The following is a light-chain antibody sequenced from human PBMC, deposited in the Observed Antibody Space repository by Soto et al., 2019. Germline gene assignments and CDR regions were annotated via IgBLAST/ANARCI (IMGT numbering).Light chain of an antibody. V-gene: IGKV3-11*01. CDR2: DAS. Sequence: EIVLTQSPATLSLSPGERATLSCRASQSVSSYLAWYQQKPGQAPRLLIYDASNRATGIPARFSGSGSGTDFTLTISSLEPEDFAVYYCQQRSNWPPRYTFGQGIKLEMK. CDR1: QSVSSY. J-gene: IGKJ2*01. CDR3: QQRSNWPPRYT.